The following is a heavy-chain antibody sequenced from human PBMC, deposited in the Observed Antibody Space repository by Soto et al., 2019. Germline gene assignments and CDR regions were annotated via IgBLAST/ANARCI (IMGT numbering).Heavy chain of an antibody. CDR2: IYYSGST. CDR3: ARYYDILTGPVPPVEAFDI. V-gene: IGHV4-39*01. CDR1: GGSISSSSYY. D-gene: IGHD3-9*01. J-gene: IGHJ3*02. Sequence: QLQLQESGPGLVKPSETLSLTCTVSGGSISSSSYYWGWIRQPPGKGLEWIGSIYYSGSTYYNPSLKSRVTIPVDTSKTQFSLKLSSVTAADTAVYYCARYYDILTGPVPPVEAFDIWGQGTMVTVSS.